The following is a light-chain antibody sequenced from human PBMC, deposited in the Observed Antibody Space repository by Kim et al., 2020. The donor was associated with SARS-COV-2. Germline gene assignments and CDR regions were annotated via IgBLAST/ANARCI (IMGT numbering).Light chain of an antibody. CDR2: GKN. CDR3: NSRDSSGNHVV. J-gene: IGLJ2*01. Sequence: SSELTQDPAVSVALGQTVRITCQGDSLRSYYASWYQQKPGQAPVLVISGKNNRPSGIPDRFSGSSSGNTASLPITGAQAEDEADYYCNSRDSSGNHVVFG. V-gene: IGLV3-19*01. CDR1: SLRSYY.